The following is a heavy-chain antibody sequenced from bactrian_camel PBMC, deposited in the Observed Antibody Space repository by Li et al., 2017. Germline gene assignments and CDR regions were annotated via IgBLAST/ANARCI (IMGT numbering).Heavy chain of an antibody. J-gene: IGHJ4*01. CDR3: AVAPYLRLSHVQDLGIAAYNY. V-gene: IGHV3S53*01. D-gene: IGHD4*01. Sequence: HVQLVESGESSVQSGGTLRLSCALSGSTGSTWSTYSMGWFRQVTGKEREGVAVIDTDGNTDYADFVKGRFTISLDNIQFIVYLQMNNLKPEDAAKYYCAVAPYLRLSHVQDLGIAAYNYWSQGTQVTVS. CDR1: GSTGSTWSTYS. CDR2: IDTDGNT.